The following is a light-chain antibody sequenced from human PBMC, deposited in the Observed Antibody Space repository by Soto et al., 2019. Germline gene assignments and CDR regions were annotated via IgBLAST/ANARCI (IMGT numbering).Light chain of an antibody. CDR1: QSVSSS. CDR2: SGY. Sequence: VVTQSPDTLSLSPGETATLSCRASQSVSSSVAWYQHKPGQSPRLVVYSGYKRSPGIPARFSGSGSGTVFILTISSLESDDFAFYYCQQRYSWLRVFGPGTKVEVK. V-gene: IGKV3-11*01. CDR3: QQRYSWLRV. J-gene: IGKJ1*01.